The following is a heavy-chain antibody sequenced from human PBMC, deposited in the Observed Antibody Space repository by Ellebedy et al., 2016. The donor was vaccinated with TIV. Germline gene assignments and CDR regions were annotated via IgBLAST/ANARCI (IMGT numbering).Heavy chain of an antibody. Sequence: GSLRLSCTVSGGSVSSGSYYWSWIRQPPGKGLEWIGYIYYSGSTYYNPSLKSRVTISVDTSKNQFSLKLSSVTAADTAVYYCARDIEKRVWLSHTWDYWGQGTLVTVSS. V-gene: IGHV4-61*01. CDR2: IYYSGST. J-gene: IGHJ4*02. D-gene: IGHD6-19*01. CDR1: GGSVSSGSYY. CDR3: ARDIEKRVWLSHTWDY.